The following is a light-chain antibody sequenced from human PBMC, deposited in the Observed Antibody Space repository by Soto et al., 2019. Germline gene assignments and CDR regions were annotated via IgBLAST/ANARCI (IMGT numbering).Light chain of an antibody. V-gene: IGLV2-8*01. CDR2: EVS. J-gene: IGLJ3*02. CDR1: SSDVGGYKY. Sequence: QSVLTQPASVSGSPGQSITISCTGTSSDVGGYKYVSWYQEHPGKAPKLMIYEVSKRPSGVPDRFSGSKSGNTASLTVSGLQAEDEADYYCSSYAGSNNVVFGGGTKLTVL. CDR3: SSYAGSNNVV.